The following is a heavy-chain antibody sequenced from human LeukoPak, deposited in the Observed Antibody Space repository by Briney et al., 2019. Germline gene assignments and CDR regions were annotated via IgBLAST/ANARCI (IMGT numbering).Heavy chain of an antibody. Sequence: SETLSLTCTVSGGSISSGDYYWSWIRQPPGKDLEWIGYIYYSGSTYYNPSLKSRVTISVDTSKNQFSLKLSSVTAADTAVYYCASSYPWTSPAYFDYWGQGTLVTVSS. J-gene: IGHJ4*02. V-gene: IGHV4-30-4*01. D-gene: IGHD5-18*01. CDR3: ASSYPWTSPAYFDY. CDR2: IYYSGST. CDR1: GGSISSGDYY.